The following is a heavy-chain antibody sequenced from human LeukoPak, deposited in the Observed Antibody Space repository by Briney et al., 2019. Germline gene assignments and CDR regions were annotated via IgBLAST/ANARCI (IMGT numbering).Heavy chain of an antibody. Sequence: PSQTLSLTCTVSGGSISSGSYYWSWIRQPPGKGLEWIGYINYSGSTNYNPSLKSRVTISIDTSKNQFSLKVSSVTAADTAVYYCARAPYYYGSVTFDYWGQGTLVTVSS. V-gene: IGHV4-61*01. D-gene: IGHD3-10*01. CDR1: GGSISSGSYY. J-gene: IGHJ4*02. CDR3: ARAPYYYGSVTFDY. CDR2: INYSGST.